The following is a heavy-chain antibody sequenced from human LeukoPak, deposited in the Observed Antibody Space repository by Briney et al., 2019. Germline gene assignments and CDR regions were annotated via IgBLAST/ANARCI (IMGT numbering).Heavy chain of an antibody. CDR3: ARVWNYYYYMDV. CDR1: GGSISSYY. V-gene: IGHV4-59*01. Sequence: SETLSLTCTVSGGSISSYYWSWIRQPPGKGLEWIGYIYYSGSTNYNPSLKSRVTISVDTSKNQFSLKLSSVTAADTAVYYCARVWNYYYYMDVWGKGTTVTVSS. D-gene: IGHD2-21*01. J-gene: IGHJ6*03. CDR2: IYYSGST.